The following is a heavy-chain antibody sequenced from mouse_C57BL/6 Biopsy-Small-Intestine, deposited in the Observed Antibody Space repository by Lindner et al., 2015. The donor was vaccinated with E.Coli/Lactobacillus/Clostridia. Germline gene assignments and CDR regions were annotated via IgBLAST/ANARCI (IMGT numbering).Heavy chain of an antibody. Sequence: SVKGLLQGVWLSFNSNGISWVRQAPGQGLEWMGWISVYNGDKKLARKFQGRFTMTTDTSTSTAYMELRSLRSDDTAVYYCARGGAVAGMLLSFDPWGQGTQVIVS. CDR3: ARGGAVAGMLLSFDP. CDR1: LSFNSNG. V-gene: IGHV1S20*02. J-gene: IGHJ3*01. CDR2: ISVYNGDK. D-gene: IGHD6-1*01.